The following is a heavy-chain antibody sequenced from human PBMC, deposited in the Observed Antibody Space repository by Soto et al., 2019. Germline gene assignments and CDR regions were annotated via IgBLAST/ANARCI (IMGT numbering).Heavy chain of an antibody. D-gene: IGHD2-2*01. Sequence: QVQLVESGGGVVQPGRSMRLSCAASGFTFSSYAMHWVRQAPGKGLEWVAVISYDGSNKYYADSVKGRFTISRDNSKNTLYLQMNSLRAEDTAVYYCARDLYLRAWDIVVVPAARGSFLTGYGAALPGYWGQGTLVTVSS. V-gene: IGHV3-30-3*01. CDR3: ARDLYLRAWDIVVVPAARGSFLTGYGAALPGY. J-gene: IGHJ4*02. CDR1: GFTFSSYA. CDR2: ISYDGSNK.